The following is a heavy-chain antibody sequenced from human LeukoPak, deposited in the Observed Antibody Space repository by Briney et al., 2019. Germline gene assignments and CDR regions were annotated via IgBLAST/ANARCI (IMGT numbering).Heavy chain of an antibody. V-gene: IGHV4-61*01. D-gene: IGHD3-10*01. CDR3: ARGFGASRYGFDI. J-gene: IGHJ3*02. Sequence: PSGTLSLTCTVSGGSISSSSYYWSWIRQPPGKGLEWIGYIYYSGSTNYNPSLKGRVTISLDTSKNQFSLKLTSVTAADTAVYYCARGFGASRYGFDIWGQGTMVTVSS. CDR2: IYYSGST. CDR1: GGSISSSSYY.